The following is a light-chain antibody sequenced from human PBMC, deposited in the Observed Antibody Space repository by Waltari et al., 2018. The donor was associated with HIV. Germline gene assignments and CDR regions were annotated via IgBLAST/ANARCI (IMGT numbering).Light chain of an antibody. CDR1: SSNIESND. V-gene: IGLV1-51*01. CDR3: GTWESGLSAVV. J-gene: IGLJ3*02. CDR2: DNY. Sequence: QSVLTQPPSVSAAPGQRVTISCSGSSSNIESNDVSWYQQLPGTAPKLLIFDNYKRPSGIPDRFSGSKSGTSATLGITGLQTGDEADYYCGTWESGLSAVVFGGGTKLTVL.